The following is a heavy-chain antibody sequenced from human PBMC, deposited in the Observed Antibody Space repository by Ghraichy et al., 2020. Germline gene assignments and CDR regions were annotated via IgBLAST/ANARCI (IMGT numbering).Heavy chain of an antibody. V-gene: IGHV2-5*01. D-gene: IGHD3-3*01. Sequence: SGPTLVKPTQTLTLPCTFSGFSLSTSGVGVGWIRQPPGKALEWLAVIYWNDDKRYSPSLRRRLSITKDTSKNHVVLTMTNMDSVDTATYYCVHTPTILGDYYGVDVWGQGTTVTVS. CDR3: VHTPTILGDYYGVDV. CDR2: IYWNDDK. J-gene: IGHJ6*02. CDR1: GFSLSTSGVG.